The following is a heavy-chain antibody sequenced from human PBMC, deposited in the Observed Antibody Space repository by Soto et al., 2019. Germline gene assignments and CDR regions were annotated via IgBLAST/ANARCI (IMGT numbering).Heavy chain of an antibody. Sequence: QLQLQESGPGLVKPSETLSLTCTVSGGSISSSSYYWGWIRQPPGKGLEWIGSIYYSGSTYYNPSLESRVTISVDTLNQQFSLQLSSVTAADTAVYYCARHQSYSRSYVGPCGQGTLVTVSS. D-gene: IGHD6-13*01. CDR2: IYYSGST. J-gene: IGHJ5*02. V-gene: IGHV4-39*01. CDR1: GGSISSSSYY. CDR3: ARHQSYSRSYVGP.